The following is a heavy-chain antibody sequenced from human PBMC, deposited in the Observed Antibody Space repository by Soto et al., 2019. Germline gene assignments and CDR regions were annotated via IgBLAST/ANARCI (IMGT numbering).Heavy chain of an antibody. J-gene: IGHJ5*02. Sequence: QVQLLESGGGVVQPGTSLRLSCAASGFTFSTYVMHWVRQAPGKGLEWVAVIWHDGSNKNYAYSVKGRFTISRDNSKNTLYLKMNTLRGEATAVYYCATETTHYAHDLWGQGTLVTVSS. CDR2: IWHDGSNK. CDR3: ATETTHYAHDL. V-gene: IGHV3-33*01. CDR1: GFTFSTYV. D-gene: IGHD4-17*01.